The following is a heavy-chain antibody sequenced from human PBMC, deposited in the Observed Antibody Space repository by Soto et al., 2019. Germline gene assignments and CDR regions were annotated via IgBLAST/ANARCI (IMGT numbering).Heavy chain of an antibody. J-gene: IGHJ5*02. CDR1: GGSISSGDYY. CDR3: ARSDLLPAALNWFDP. CDR2: IYYSGST. Sequence: NPSETLSLTCTVSGGSISSGDYYRSWIRQPPGKGLEWIGYIYYSGSTYYNPSLKSRVTISVDTSKNQFSLKLSSVTAADTAVYYCARSDLLPAALNWFDPWGQGTLVTVSS. D-gene: IGHD2-2*01. V-gene: IGHV4-30-4*01.